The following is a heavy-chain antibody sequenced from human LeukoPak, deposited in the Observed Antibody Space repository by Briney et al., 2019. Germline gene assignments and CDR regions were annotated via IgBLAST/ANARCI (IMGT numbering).Heavy chain of an antibody. CDR3: ARGYCSSTSCPPLYGMDV. CDR2: INAGNGNT. D-gene: IGHD2-2*01. CDR1: GYTFTSYA. V-gene: IGHV1-3*01. Sequence: ASVKVSCKASGYTFTSYAMHWVRQAPGQRLEWMGWINAGNGNTKYSQKFQGGVTITRDTSASTAYMELSSLRSEDTAVYYCARGYCSSTSCPPLYGMDVWGKGTTVTVSS. J-gene: IGHJ6*04.